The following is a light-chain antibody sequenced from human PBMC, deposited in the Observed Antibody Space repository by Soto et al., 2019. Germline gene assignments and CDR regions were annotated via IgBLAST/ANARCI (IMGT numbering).Light chain of an antibody. V-gene: IGKV1-5*01. CDR2: DAS. J-gene: IGKJ2*01. Sequence: DIQMTQSPSTLSASVGDRVTITCRASQSISSWLAWYQQKPGKAPKLLIYDASSLESGVPSRFSGSGSGTEFHLTISSLQPDDFATYYCQQYNSYPGYTFGQGTKLEIK. CDR3: QQYNSYPGYT. CDR1: QSISSW.